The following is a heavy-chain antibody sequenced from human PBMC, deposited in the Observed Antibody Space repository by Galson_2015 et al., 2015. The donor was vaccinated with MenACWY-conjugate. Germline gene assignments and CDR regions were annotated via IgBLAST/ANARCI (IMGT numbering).Heavy chain of an antibody. Sequence: SLRLSCAASGFTFSSYAMNWVRQAPGKGLEWVSGISGTGDNTYYADSVKGRFTISRDNSKNTLYMQMNSLRAEDTAVYYCAKDREGVGATLYWGQGTLLTVSS. J-gene: IGHJ4*02. V-gene: IGHV3-23*01. CDR3: AKDREGVGATLY. D-gene: IGHD1-26*01. CDR2: ISGTGDNT. CDR1: GFTFSSYA.